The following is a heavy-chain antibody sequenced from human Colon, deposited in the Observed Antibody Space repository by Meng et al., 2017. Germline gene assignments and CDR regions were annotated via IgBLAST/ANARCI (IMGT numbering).Heavy chain of an antibody. CDR3: THSGSFFGDFGY. CDR1: GLTFSYAW. CDR2: IKSKTSGGTI. V-gene: IGHV3-15*01. Sequence: GGSLRLSCAASGLTFSYAWMNWVRQAPGKGLEWVGRIKSKTSGGTIDYAAPVKGRFTISRDDSKNTLYLQMNSLKTEDTAVYYCTHSGSFFGDFGYWGQGTLVTVSS. J-gene: IGHJ4*02. D-gene: IGHD1-26*01.